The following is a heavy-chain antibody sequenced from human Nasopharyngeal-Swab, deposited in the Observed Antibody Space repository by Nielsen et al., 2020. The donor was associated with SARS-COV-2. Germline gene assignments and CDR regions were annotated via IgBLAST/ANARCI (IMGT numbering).Heavy chain of an antibody. Sequence: GESLKISCAASGFTFSSYEMNWVRQAPGKGLEWVSYISSSGSTIYYADSVKGRFTISRDNAKNSLYLQMNSLRAEDTAVYYCATPVGDEGWGLYHYGMDVWGQGTTVTVSS. J-gene: IGHJ6*02. CDR3: ATPVGDEGWGLYHYGMDV. CDR2: ISSSGSTI. V-gene: IGHV3-48*03. CDR1: GFTFSSYE. D-gene: IGHD1-26*01.